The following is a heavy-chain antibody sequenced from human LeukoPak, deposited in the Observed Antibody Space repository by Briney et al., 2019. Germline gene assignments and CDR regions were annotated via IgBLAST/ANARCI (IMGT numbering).Heavy chain of an antibody. D-gene: IGHD4-17*01. J-gene: IGHJ4*02. Sequence: GGSLRLSCAASGFTFSSYTMTWVRQAPGKGLEWVSAISNSGGSTYYADSVKGRFTISRDNSKNTLYLQMNSLRAEDTAIYYCARRDYGDFFWGPGTLVTVSS. CDR2: ISNSGGST. CDR3: ARRDYGDFF. CDR1: GFTFSSYT. V-gene: IGHV3-23*01.